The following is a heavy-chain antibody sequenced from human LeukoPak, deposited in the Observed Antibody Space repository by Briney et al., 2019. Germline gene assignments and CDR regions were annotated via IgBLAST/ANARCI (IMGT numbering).Heavy chain of an antibody. V-gene: IGHV4-39*07. CDR3: ARIPTVTFFDY. D-gene: IGHD4-17*01. CDR1: GGSMSSSSCY. J-gene: IGHJ4*02. CDR2: IYYSEST. Sequence: SETLSLTCTVSGGSMSSSSCYWGWIRQPPGKGLEWIGSIYYSESTYQNPSLKSRVTISVDTSKNQFSLKLSSVTAADTAVYYCARIPTVTFFDYWGQGTLVTVSS.